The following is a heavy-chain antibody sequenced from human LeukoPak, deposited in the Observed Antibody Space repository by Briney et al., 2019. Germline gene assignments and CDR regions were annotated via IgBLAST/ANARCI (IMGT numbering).Heavy chain of an antibody. CDR3: AREGGCSSTSCYARSGMDV. CDR1: GYTFTSYG. Sequence: GASVKVSCKASGYTFTSYGISWVRQAPGQGLEWMGWISAYNGNTNYAQKLQGRVTMTTDTSTSTAYMELRSLRSDDTAVYYCAREGGCSSTSCYARSGMDVWGKGTTVTVSS. D-gene: IGHD2-2*01. CDR2: ISAYNGNT. V-gene: IGHV1-18*01. J-gene: IGHJ6*03.